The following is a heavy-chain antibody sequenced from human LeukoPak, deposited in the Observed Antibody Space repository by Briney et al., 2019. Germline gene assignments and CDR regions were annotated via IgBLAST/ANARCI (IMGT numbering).Heavy chain of an antibody. V-gene: IGHV4-38-2*02. CDR1: GYSISSGYY. CDR3: VRSGTGHQLLLEMPFDY. J-gene: IGHJ4*02. CDR2: IYHSGST. D-gene: IGHD2-15*01. Sequence: TSETLSLTCTVSGYSISSGYYWGWIRQPPGKGLEWIGSIYHSGSTYYNPSLKSRVTISVDTSKNQISLKVSSVTAADTAVYYCVRSGTGHQLLLEMPFDYWGQGTLVTVSS.